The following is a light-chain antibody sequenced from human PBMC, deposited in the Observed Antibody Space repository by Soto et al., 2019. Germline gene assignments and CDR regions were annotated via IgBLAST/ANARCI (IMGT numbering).Light chain of an antibody. Sequence: DIQMSQSTSTLSASVVDRVTITCLASQSISSWLAWYQQKPGKAPKLLIYKASSLESGVPSRFSGSGSGTEFTLTISSLQPDDFATYYCQQYNSYSRTFGQGTKVDI. CDR1: QSISSW. CDR3: QQYNSYSRT. J-gene: IGKJ1*01. V-gene: IGKV1-5*03. CDR2: KAS.